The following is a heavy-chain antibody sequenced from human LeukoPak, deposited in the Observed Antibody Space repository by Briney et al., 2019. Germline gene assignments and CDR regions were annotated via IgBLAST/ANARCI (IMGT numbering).Heavy chain of an antibody. CDR3: ARDWNDSSGWYGGRLSDAFDI. CDR2: ISSSGSTI. V-gene: IGHV3-48*04. J-gene: IGHJ3*02. CDR1: GFTFSSYG. D-gene: IGHD6-19*01. Sequence: AGGSLRLSCAASGFTFSSYGMSWVRQAPGKGLEWVSYISSSGSTIYYADSVKGRFTISRDNAKNSLYLQMNSLRAEDTAVYYCARDWNDSSGWYGGRLSDAFDIWGQGTMVTVSS.